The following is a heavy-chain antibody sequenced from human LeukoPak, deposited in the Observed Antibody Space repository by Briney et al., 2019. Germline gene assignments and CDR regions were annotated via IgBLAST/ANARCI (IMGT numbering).Heavy chain of an antibody. CDR2: IYHSGST. J-gene: IGHJ4*02. D-gene: IGHD2-2*01. Sequence: PSETLSLTCAVSGYSISSGYYWGWIRQPPGKGLEWIGSIYHSGSTYYNPSLKSRVTISVDTSKNQFSLKRSSVTAADTAVYYCARGDLPTIVVVPAAIGYWGQGTPVTVSS. CDR1: GYSISSGYY. CDR3: ARGDLPTIVVVPAAIGY. V-gene: IGHV4-38-2*01.